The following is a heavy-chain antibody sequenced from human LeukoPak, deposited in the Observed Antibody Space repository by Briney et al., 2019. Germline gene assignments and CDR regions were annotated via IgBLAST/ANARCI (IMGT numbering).Heavy chain of an antibody. CDR3: ARTTEGYAGGPGYSYYYYMDV. CDR1: GGSISSYY. J-gene: IGHJ6*03. CDR2: IHYSGST. D-gene: IGHD5-12*01. Sequence: PSETLSLTCTVSGGSISSYYWSWIRQPPGKGLEWIGYIHYSGSTHYNPSLKSRVTISVDTSKNQVSLKLRSVTAADTAVYYCARTTEGYAGGPGYSYYYYMDVWGKGATVTISS. V-gene: IGHV4-59*01.